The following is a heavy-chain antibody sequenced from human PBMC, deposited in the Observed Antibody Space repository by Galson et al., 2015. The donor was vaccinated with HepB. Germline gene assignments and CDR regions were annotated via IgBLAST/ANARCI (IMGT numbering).Heavy chain of an antibody. V-gene: IGHV1-18*04. J-gene: IGHJ3*02. CDR2: ISIHNINA. Sequence: SVKVSCKASGYTYTNYGVTWVRQAPGQGLEWMGWISIHNINAKNAQRFQGRVTMTIDTSTTTAYMELRSLTSDDTAMYYCASGKYYEAFDIWGLGTMVTVSS. CDR1: GYTYTNYG. CDR3: ASGKYYEAFDI. D-gene: IGHD3-10*01.